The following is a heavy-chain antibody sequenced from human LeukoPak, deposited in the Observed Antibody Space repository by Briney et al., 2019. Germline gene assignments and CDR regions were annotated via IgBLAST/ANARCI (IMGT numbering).Heavy chain of an antibody. CDR1: GYTFTDYY. Sequence: ASVKVSCTASGYTFTDYYINWLRQAPGQGLEWMGWIYPNNGDTNYAQKFQGSVTMTRDTSINTAYMELSSLTSVDTAVYYCARDGVGTYDYWGQGTLVTVSS. CDR3: ARDGVGTYDY. J-gene: IGHJ4*02. D-gene: IGHD1-26*01. CDR2: IYPNNGDT. V-gene: IGHV1-2*02.